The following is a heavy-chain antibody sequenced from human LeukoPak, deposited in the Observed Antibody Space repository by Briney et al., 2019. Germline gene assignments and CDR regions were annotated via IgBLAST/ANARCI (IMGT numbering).Heavy chain of an antibody. CDR3: ARRVGGTPDY. CDR2: ICADGHST. J-gene: IGHJ4*02. Sequence: GGSLRLSCAASGFLITKVVMTGVAGAPGRGLEWVSSICADGHSTDYANSVKGRFTISRDNSKNTLYLQMNSLSAEDTALYYCARRVGGTPDYWGRGTLVTVSS. CDR1: GFLITKVV. V-gene: IGHV3-23*01. D-gene: IGHD1-26*01.